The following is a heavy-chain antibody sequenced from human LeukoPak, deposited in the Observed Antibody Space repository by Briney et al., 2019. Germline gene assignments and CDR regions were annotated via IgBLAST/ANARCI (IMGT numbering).Heavy chain of an antibody. CDR1: GFTFSSYT. Sequence: PGGSLRLSCAASGFTFSSYTMSWVRQAPGKGLEWVSVIYSGGSTYYADSVKGRFTISRDNSKNTLYLQMNSLRAEDTAVYYCARLPRSSSVDYYYYGMDVWGQGTTVTVSS. D-gene: IGHD6-6*01. J-gene: IGHJ6*02. CDR3: ARLPRSSSVDYYYYGMDV. CDR2: IYSGGST. V-gene: IGHV3-53*01.